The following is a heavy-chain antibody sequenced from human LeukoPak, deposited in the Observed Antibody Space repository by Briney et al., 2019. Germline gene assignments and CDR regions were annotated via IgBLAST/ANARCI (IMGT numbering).Heavy chain of an antibody. CDR3: AADGPGEIDAFDI. D-gene: IGHD5-24*01. Sequence: GASVKVSCKASGFTFTSSAMQWVRQARGQRLEWIGWIVVGSGNTNYAQKFQERVTITRDMSTSTAYMELSSLRSEDTAVYYCAADGPGEIDAFDIWGQGTMVTVSS. CDR1: GFTFTSSA. CDR2: IVVGSGNT. V-gene: IGHV1-58*02. J-gene: IGHJ3*02.